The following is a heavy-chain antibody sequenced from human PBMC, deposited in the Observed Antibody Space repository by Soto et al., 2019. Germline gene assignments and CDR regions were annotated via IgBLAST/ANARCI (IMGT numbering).Heavy chain of an antibody. CDR2: IFYSGST. Sequence: SETLSLTCTVSGGSISSGGYYWSWIRQHPGKGLEWIGYIFYSGSTYYNPSLKSRVTISVDTSKKQFTLQLTSVTAADTAVYYCARGASTERYFSPSGGAWLDPWGQGTLVTVSS. CDR1: GGSISSGGYY. V-gene: IGHV4-31*03. J-gene: IGHJ5*02. D-gene: IGHD3-9*01. CDR3: ARGASTERYFSPSGGAWLDP.